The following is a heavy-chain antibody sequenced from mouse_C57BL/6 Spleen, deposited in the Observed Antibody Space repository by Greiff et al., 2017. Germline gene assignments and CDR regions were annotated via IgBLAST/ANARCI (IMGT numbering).Heavy chain of an antibody. CDR1: GYTFTDYN. CDR3: ARRYYGSSYEAWFAY. V-gene: IGHV1-18*01. CDR2: INPNNGGT. D-gene: IGHD1-1*01. Sequence: VHVKQSGPELVKPGASVKIPCKASGYTFTDYNMDWVKQSHGKSLEWIGDINPNNGGTIYNQKFKGKATLTVDKSSSTAYMELRSLTSEDTAVYYCARRYYGSSYEAWFAYWGQGTLVTVSA. J-gene: IGHJ3*01.